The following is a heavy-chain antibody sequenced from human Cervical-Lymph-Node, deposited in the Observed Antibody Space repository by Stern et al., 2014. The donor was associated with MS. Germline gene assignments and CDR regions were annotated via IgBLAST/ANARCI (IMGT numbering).Heavy chain of an antibody. CDR3: ARHSIKGYNCFDT. CDR1: GFALTSAG. J-gene: IGHJ5*02. CDR2: ISAYNVNT. D-gene: IGHD1-14*01. Sequence: QMQLVQSGAELKKPGASVQVSCKASGFALTSAGISWVRQAPGQGLEWMGWISAYNVNTNYAQRFQDRVNMTTDTSTSTAYMELRSLRSDDTAVYYCARHSIKGYNCFDTWGQGTLVTVSS. V-gene: IGHV1-18*01.